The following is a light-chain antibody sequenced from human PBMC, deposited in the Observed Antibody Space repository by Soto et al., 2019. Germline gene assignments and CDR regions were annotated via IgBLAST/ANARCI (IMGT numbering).Light chain of an antibody. CDR1: RSNIGNNA. V-gene: IGLV1-36*01. CDR2: YDD. J-gene: IGLJ2*01. CDR3: ATWDDSLNGQV. Sequence: QSVLPQPPSVSGAPRQRVTISCSGSRSNIGNNAVNWYQQFPGRAPKLLIYYDDLLPSGVSDRFSGSKSGTSASLAISGLQSEDEAVYYCATWDDSLNGQVFGGGTKLTVL.